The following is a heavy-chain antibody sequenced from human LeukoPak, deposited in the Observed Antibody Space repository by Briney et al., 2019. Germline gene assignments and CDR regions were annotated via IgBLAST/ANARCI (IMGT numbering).Heavy chain of an antibody. J-gene: IGHJ4*02. Sequence: QPGGSLRLSCAASGITFSSYWMHWVRQAPGKGLVWVSRINSDGSSTSYADSVKGRFTISRDNANNTLYLQMNSLRAEDTAVYFCAKGGSRHADYWGQGTLVIVSS. CDR3: AKGGSRHADY. V-gene: IGHV3-74*01. CDR1: GITFSSYW. D-gene: IGHD6-13*01. CDR2: INSDGSST.